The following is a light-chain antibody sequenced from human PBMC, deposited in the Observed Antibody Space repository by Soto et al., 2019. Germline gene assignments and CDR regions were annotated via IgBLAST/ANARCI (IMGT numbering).Light chain of an antibody. Sequence: EIVLTQSPGTLSLSPGERATLSCRASQSVSSSYLAWYQQKPGQAPRLLIYGASSRATGIPDRFSGSGSGTDFTLTISRLEPEDFAVYYCHQYDSSPVTFGQGTKVE. V-gene: IGKV3-20*01. CDR1: QSVSSSY. CDR3: HQYDSSPVT. J-gene: IGKJ1*01. CDR2: GAS.